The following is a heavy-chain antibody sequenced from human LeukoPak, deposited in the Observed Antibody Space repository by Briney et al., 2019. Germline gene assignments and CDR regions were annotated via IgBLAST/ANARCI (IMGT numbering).Heavy chain of an antibody. CDR3: ARGSTGYFDL. V-gene: IGHV4-61*02. CDR1: GGSISSGSYY. J-gene: IGHJ2*01. CDR2: IYTSGSS. D-gene: IGHD4-17*01. Sequence: SETLSLTCTVSGGSISSGSYYWSWIRQPAGKGLEWIGRIYTSGSSNYNPSLKSRVTISVDTSKNQFSLKVSSVTAADTAVYYCARGSTGYFDLWGRGTLVTVSS.